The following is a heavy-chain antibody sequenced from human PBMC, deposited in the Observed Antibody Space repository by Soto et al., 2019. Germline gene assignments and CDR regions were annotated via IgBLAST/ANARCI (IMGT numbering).Heavy chain of an antibody. CDR2: ISTNGGST. CDR1: GFTFSSYA. CDR3: VKGEYYYDSSGYYPFDY. J-gene: IGHJ4*02. Sequence: PGXSLRLSCSASGFTFSSYALHWFRQAPSKGLEYVSSISTNGGSTHYADSVKGRFTISRDNSKNTQYLQMSSLRADDTAVYYRVKGEYYYDSSGYYPFDYWGQGTLVTVSS. V-gene: IGHV3-64D*06. D-gene: IGHD3-22*01.